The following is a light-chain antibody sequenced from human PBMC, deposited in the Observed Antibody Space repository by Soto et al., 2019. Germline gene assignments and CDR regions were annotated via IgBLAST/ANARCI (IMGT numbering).Light chain of an antibody. CDR2: GAS. CDR3: QQSYGVPRT. CDR1: QRISTY. J-gene: IGKJ1*01. Sequence: DIQVTQSPSSLSASVGDRVNITCRTSQRISTYFNWYQQTPGKAPKLLIHGASSLQSGVPSRFSGGGFGTDFTLTINGLQPEDFATYYCQQSYGVPRTFGQGTRVEIK. V-gene: IGKV1-39*01.